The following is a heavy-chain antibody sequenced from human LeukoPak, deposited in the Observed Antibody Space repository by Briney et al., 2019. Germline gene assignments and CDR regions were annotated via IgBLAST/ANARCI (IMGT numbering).Heavy chain of an antibody. D-gene: IGHD5-12*01. Sequence: SETLSLTCTVSGGSISSGGYYWSWIRQHPGKGLEWIGYIYYSGSTYYNPSLKSRVTISVDTSKNQFSLKLSSVTAADTAVYYCARDERVATTPPYYYYYGMDVWGQGTTVTVSS. V-gene: IGHV4-31*03. J-gene: IGHJ6*02. CDR1: GGSISSGGYY. CDR3: ARDERVATTPPYYYYYGMDV. CDR2: IYYSGST.